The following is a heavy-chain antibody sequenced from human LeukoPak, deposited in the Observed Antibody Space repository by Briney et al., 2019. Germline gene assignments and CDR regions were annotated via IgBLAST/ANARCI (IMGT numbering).Heavy chain of an antibody. CDR1: GGSISSYY. J-gene: IGHJ4*02. CDR2: IYYSGST. V-gene: IGHV4-59*08. D-gene: IGHD2-21*02. CDR3: ARHVVVTAIGTYYFDY. Sequence: SETLSLTCTVSGGSISSYYWSWMRKPPGRGLEWIGYIYYSGSTNYNPSLKSRVTISVDTSKNQFSLKLSSVTAADTAVYYCARHVVVTAIGTYYFDYWGQGTLVTVSS.